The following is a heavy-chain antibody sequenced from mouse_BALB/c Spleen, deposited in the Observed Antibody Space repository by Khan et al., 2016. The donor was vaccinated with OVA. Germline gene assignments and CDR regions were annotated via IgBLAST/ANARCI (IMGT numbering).Heavy chain of an antibody. V-gene: IGHV1S137*01. D-gene: IGHD2-3*01. CDR3: ATPAYDGYCDY. CDR2: ISTYSGNT. Sequence: QVQLQQSGPELVRPGVSVKISCKGSGYTFTDYAMHWVKQSHAKSLEWIGLISTYSGNTNYNQKFKGKATMTVDKSSNTAYLELARLTSEDSAICYCATPAYDGYCDYWGQGTTLTVSS. CDR1: GYTFTDYA. J-gene: IGHJ2*01.